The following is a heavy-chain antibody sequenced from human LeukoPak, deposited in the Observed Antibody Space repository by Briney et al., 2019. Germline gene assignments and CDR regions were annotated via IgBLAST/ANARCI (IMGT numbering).Heavy chain of an antibody. Sequence: GASVKVSCKASGYTFTGYYMHWVRRAPGQGLEWMGWINPNSGGTNYAQKFQGRVTMTRDTSISTAYMELSRLRSDDTAVYYCAKAGYSSSWLRGYYYYYMDAWGKGTTVTVSS. CDR2: INPNSGGT. D-gene: IGHD6-13*01. CDR3: AKAGYSSSWLRGYYYYYMDA. CDR1: GYTFTGYY. J-gene: IGHJ6*03. V-gene: IGHV1-2*02.